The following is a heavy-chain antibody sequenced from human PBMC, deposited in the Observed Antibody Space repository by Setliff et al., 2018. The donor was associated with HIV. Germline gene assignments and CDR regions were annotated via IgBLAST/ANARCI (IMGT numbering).Heavy chain of an antibody. CDR3: ARVVWTAAAGTIDYFYYGLDV. Sequence: PSETLSLTCAVYGASFSAYYWSWIRQPPGKGLEWIGEINYSGSTNYKASLKSRVTISADTSKNQFSLKLSSVTAADTAVYLCARVVWTAAAGTIDYFYYGLDVWGQGTTVTVSS. CDR2: INYSGST. D-gene: IGHD6-13*01. J-gene: IGHJ6*02. V-gene: IGHV4-34*01. CDR1: GASFSAYY.